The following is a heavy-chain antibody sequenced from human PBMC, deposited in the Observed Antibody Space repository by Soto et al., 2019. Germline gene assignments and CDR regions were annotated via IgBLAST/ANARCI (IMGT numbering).Heavy chain of an antibody. D-gene: IGHD4-17*01. Sequence: GGSLRLSCAASGFTFSSYAMHWVRQAPGKGLEWVAVISYDGSNKYYADSVKGRFTISRDNSKNTLYLQMNSLRAEDTAVYYCAREQDYGDHYYYYYGMDVWGQGTTVTVSS. V-gene: IGHV3-30-3*01. CDR2: ISYDGSNK. J-gene: IGHJ6*02. CDR3: AREQDYGDHYYYYYGMDV. CDR1: GFTFSSYA.